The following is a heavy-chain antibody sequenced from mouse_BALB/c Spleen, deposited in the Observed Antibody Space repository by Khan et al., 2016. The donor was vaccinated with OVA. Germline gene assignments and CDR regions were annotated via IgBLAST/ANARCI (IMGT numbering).Heavy chain of an antibody. CDR2: INPSTGYT. CDR1: GYTFINYW. CDR3: ARRGLRWDFDY. V-gene: IGHV1-7*01. J-gene: IGHJ2*01. Sequence: QVQLQQSGAELAKPGASVKMSCKASGYTFINYWILWVKQRPGQGLEWIGYINPSTGYTEYNQNFKDKATLTEDKSSSTAYMQLSSLTSEDSAVDYCARRGLRWDFDYWGQGTTLTVSS. D-gene: IGHD1-1*01.